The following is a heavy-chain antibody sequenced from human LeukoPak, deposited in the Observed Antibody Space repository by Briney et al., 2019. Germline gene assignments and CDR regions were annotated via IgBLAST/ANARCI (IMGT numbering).Heavy chain of an antibody. CDR3: ARESWDYYDSSGSGFDY. V-gene: IGHV1-18*01. Sequence: ASVKVSCKASGYTFTGYGISWVRQAPGQGLEWMGWISAYNGNTNYAQKLQGRVTMTTDTSTSTAYMELRSLRSDDTAVYYCARESWDYYDSSGSGFDYWGQGTLVTVSS. CDR2: ISAYNGNT. J-gene: IGHJ4*02. D-gene: IGHD3-22*01. CDR1: GYTFTGYG.